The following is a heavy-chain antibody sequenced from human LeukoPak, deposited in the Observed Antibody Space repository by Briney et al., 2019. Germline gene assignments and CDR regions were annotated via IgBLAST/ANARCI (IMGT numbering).Heavy chain of an antibody. V-gene: IGHV1-46*01. CDR2: INPSDAST. CDR1: GYTFTNYY. Sequence: ASVKVSCKASGYTFTNYYIHWVRQAPGQGPEWMGIINPSDASTTYAQKFQGRVTMTRDMSTSTVYMELSSLRSEDTAVYYCARLARDSWSPISPLYYYYYMDVWGKGTTVTVSS. J-gene: IGHJ6*03. D-gene: IGHD3-22*01. CDR3: ARLARDSWSPISPLYYYYYMDV.